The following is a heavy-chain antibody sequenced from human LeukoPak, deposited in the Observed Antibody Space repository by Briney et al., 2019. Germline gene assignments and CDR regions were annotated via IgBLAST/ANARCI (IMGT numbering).Heavy chain of an antibody. CDR1: GGSFSGYY. CDR2: INHSGST. Sequence: SETLSLTCAVYGGSFSGYYWSWIRQPPGKGLEWIGEINHSGSTNYNPSLKSRVTISVDTSKNQFSLKVSSVTAADTAVYYCARRVIVVVITPYRPHAFDIWGQGTMVTVSS. V-gene: IGHV4-34*01. CDR3: ARRVIVVVITPYRPHAFDI. J-gene: IGHJ3*02. D-gene: IGHD3-22*01.